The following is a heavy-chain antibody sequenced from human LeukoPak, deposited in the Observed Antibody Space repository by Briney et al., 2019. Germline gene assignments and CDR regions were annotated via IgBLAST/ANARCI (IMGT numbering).Heavy chain of an antibody. J-gene: IGHJ3*01. CDR1: GYTFTSYG. CDR3: ARRGLVAGIYDLVYGFDL. V-gene: IGHV1-18*01. D-gene: IGHD3/OR15-3a*01. Sequence: ASVKVSCKASGYTFTSYGISWVRQAPGQGLEWMGWISAYNGNTNYAQKLQGRVTMTTDTSTSTAYMELRSLRSDDTAVYYCARRGLVAGIYDLVYGFDLWGQGTMVTVSS. CDR2: ISAYNGNT.